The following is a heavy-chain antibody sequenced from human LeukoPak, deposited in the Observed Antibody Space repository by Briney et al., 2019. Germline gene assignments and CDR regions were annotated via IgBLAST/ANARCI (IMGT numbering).Heavy chain of an antibody. CDR3: ARAPVYRRMKVFDY. Sequence: SETLSLTCTVYGGSFSGYYWSWIRQPPGKGLEWIGEINHSGSTNYNPSLKSRVTISVDTSKNQFSLKLSSVTAADTAVYYCARAPVYRRMKVFDYWGQGTLVTVSS. CDR2: INHSGST. V-gene: IGHV4-34*01. CDR1: GGSFSGYY. D-gene: IGHD1-14*01. J-gene: IGHJ4*02.